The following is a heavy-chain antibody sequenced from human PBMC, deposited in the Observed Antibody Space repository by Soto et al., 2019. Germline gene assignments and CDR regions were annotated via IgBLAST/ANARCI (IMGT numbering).Heavy chain of an antibody. D-gene: IGHD4-17*01. Sequence: SETLSLTCTVSGGSISSYYWSWIRQPPGKGLEWIGYIYYSGSTNYNPSLKSRVTISVDTCKNQFSLKLSSVTAADTAVYYCARRYGYAFDIWGQGTMVTVSS. CDR3: ARRYGYAFDI. V-gene: IGHV4-59*01. CDR1: GGSISSYY. J-gene: IGHJ3*02. CDR2: IYYSGST.